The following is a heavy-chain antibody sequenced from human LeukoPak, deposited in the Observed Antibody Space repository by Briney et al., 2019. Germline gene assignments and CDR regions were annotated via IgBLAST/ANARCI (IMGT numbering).Heavy chain of an antibody. D-gene: IGHD6-19*01. V-gene: IGHV3-23*01. CDR2: ISGSGGST. CDR3: AKLALFAVAGLSNVRAKNQAPYYYYYMDV. J-gene: IGHJ6*03. CDR1: GFTFSSYA. Sequence: GGSLRLSCAASGFTFSSYAMSWVRQAPGKGLEWVSAISGSGGSTYYADSVKGRFTISRDNSKNTLYLQMNSLRAEDTAVYYCAKLALFAVAGLSNVRAKNQAPYYYYYMDVWGKGTTVTISS.